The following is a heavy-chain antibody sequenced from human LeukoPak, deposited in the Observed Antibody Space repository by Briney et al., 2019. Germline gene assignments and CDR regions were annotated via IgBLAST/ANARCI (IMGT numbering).Heavy chain of an antibody. CDR3: ARGSKSSSWYNY. CDR2: INHSGST. CDR1: GGSFSDYF. D-gene: IGHD6-13*01. Sequence: PSETLSLTCAVYGGSFSDYFWTWIRQPPGKGLEWIGEINHSGSTNYNPSLKSRVTVSVDTSKNQFSLKLTSVTAADTAVYYCARGSKSSSWYNYWGQGTLVTVSS. J-gene: IGHJ4*02. V-gene: IGHV4-34*01.